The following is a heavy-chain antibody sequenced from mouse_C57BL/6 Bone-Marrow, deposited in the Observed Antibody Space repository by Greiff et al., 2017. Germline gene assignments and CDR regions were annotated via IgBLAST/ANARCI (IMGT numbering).Heavy chain of an antibody. V-gene: IGHV5-17*01. D-gene: IGHD2-4*01. CDR3: ASRGLRRYAMDY. Sequence: EVQGVESGGGLVKPGGSLKLSCAASGFTFSDYGMHWVRQAPEQGLEWVAYISSGSSTIYYADTVKGRFTISGDNAKHTLFLQITMLRSEDTAIYCCASRGLRRYAMDYWGKGTTVTVSS. CDR2: ISSGSSTI. CDR1: GFTFSDYG. J-gene: IGHJ4*01.